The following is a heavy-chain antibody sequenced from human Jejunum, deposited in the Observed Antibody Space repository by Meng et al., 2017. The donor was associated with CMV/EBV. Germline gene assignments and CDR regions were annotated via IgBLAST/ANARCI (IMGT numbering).Heavy chain of an antibody. Sequence: FSDHSMGWVRQSPGKGLEWVGRIRSKVNCYTTEYAASLKGRFTISRDDSKNSLYLQMNSLKTEDTAVYYCARIIKHCGGDCTDYWGQGSLVTVSS. CDR2: IRSKVNCYTT. V-gene: IGHV3-72*01. CDR3: ARIIKHCGGDCTDY. D-gene: IGHD2-21*01. CDR1: FSDHS. J-gene: IGHJ4*02.